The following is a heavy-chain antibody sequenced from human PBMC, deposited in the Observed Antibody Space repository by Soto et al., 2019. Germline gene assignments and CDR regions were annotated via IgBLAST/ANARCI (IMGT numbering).Heavy chain of an antibody. CDR3: AKDFAAPPAHYYYYGMDV. Sequence: PGGSLRLSCAASGFTFSSYSMSWVRQAPGKGLEWVSGFRSGGDDDTTYYADSVRGRFTISRDNSKNTLYLQMNSLRAEDTAVYYCAKDFAAPPAHYYYYGMDVWGQGTTVTVSS. CDR2: FRSGGDDDTT. CDR1: GFTFSSYS. V-gene: IGHV3-23*01. J-gene: IGHJ6*02.